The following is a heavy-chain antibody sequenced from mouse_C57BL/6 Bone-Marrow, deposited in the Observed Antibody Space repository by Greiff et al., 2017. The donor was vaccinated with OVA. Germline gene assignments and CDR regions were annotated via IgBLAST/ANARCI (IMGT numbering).Heavy chain of an antibody. CDR1: GYTFTDYY. Sequence: VQLQQSGPVLVKPGASVKMSCKASGYTFTDYYMNWVKQSHGKSLEWIGVINPYNGGTSYNQKFKGKATLTVDKSSSTAYMELNSLTSEDSAVYYCARWLSYAMDYWGQGTSVTVSS. CDR2: INPYNGGT. CDR3: ARWLSYAMDY. J-gene: IGHJ4*01. V-gene: IGHV1-19*01.